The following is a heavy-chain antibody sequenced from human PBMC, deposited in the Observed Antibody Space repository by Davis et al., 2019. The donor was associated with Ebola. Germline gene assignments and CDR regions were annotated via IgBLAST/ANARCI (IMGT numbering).Heavy chain of an antibody. CDR3: AGPNWGHAFDI. D-gene: IGHD7-27*01. CDR1: GGSISSYY. Sequence: PSETLSLTSTVSGGSISSYYWRWIRQPPGKGLEWIGYIYYSGSTNYNPSLKSRVTISVDTSKNQFSLKLSSVTAADTAVYYCAGPNWGHAFDIWGQGTMVTVSS. J-gene: IGHJ3*02. CDR2: IYYSGST. V-gene: IGHV4-59*01.